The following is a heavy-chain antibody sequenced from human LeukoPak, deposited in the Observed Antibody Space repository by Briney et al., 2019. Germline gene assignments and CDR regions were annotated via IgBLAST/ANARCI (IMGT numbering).Heavy chain of an antibody. D-gene: IGHD3-10*01. Sequence: GRSLRLSCAASGFTFSSYGMHWVRQAPGKGLEWVAVIWYDESNKYYADSVKGRFTISRGNSKNTLYLQMNSLRAEDTAVYYCASIYGSGSYWGQGTLVTVSS. CDR3: ASIYGSGSY. J-gene: IGHJ4*02. CDR2: IWYDESNK. V-gene: IGHV3-33*01. CDR1: GFTFSSYG.